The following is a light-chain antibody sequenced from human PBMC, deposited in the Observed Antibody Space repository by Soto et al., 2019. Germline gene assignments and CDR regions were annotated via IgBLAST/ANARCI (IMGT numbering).Light chain of an antibody. CDR3: QQYYRPWT. J-gene: IGKJ1*01. CDR2: WAS. CDR1: QSVFYSSNNKNY. V-gene: IGKV4-1*01. Sequence: DIVMTQSPDSLAVSLGERATINCKSSQSVFYSSNNKNYLAWYQQKPGQPPKLLIYWASTRESGVPDRFSGSGSGTDFTPTNSSLQAEDVAVYYCQQYYRPWTFGQGTKVEIK.